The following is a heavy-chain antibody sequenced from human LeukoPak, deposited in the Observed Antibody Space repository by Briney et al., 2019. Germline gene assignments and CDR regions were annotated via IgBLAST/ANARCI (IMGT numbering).Heavy chain of an antibody. Sequence: GGSLRLSCAASGFTFSSYAMSWARQAPGKGLEWVSAISGSGGSTYYADSVKGRFTISRDNSKNTLYLQMNSLRAEDTAVYYCAKDSRYDFWSGYYRYWGQGTLVTVSS. D-gene: IGHD3-3*01. CDR3: AKDSRYDFWSGYYRY. J-gene: IGHJ4*02. V-gene: IGHV3-23*01. CDR1: GFTFSSYA. CDR2: ISGSGGST.